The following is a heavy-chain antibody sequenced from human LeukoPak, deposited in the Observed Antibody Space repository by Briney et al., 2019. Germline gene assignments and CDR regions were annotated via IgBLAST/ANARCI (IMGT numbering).Heavy chain of an antibody. D-gene: IGHD3-10*01. CDR2: ISAYNGNT. Sequence: ASVKVSCRASGYTFTTYGITWVRQAPGQGLEWMGWISAYNGNTNYAQKLQGRVTMTTDTSTSTAYMELRSLRFDDTAVYYCARDPTYYYGSGSYYPNWFDPWGQGTLVTVSS. CDR1: GYTFTTYG. CDR3: ARDPTYYYGSGSYYPNWFDP. V-gene: IGHV1-18*01. J-gene: IGHJ5*02.